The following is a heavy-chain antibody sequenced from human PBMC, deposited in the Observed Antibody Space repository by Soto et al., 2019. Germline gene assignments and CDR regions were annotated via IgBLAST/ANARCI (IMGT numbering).Heavy chain of an antibody. CDR3: ARDPDGWGPKF. J-gene: IGHJ3*01. V-gene: IGHV3-53*01. D-gene: IGHD3-10*01. CDR1: GFTVSSNF. Sequence: EVQLVESGGGLIQPGGSLRLSCAASGFTVSSNFMSWVRQAPGKGLEWVSLLYTGGSTDYTASVKGRFTISRDNSKNMWYRQRKGLGAGETAVCRCARDPDGWGPKFWGQGTMVSVSS. CDR2: LYTGGST.